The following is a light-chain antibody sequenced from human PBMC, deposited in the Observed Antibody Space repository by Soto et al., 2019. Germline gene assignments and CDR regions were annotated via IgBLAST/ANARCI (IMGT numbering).Light chain of an antibody. CDR2: AAS. J-gene: IGKJ1*01. CDR1: QSVTTY. CDR3: LQSYRLPKT. V-gene: IGKV1-39*01. Sequence: DILMTQSPASLSVSPGESATLSCRASQSVTTYLAWYQQKPGKAPRLLIYAASTLQSGVPARFSGSGSGTEFTLTIISLQSEDFVTYYCLQSYRLPKTFGQGTKVDIK.